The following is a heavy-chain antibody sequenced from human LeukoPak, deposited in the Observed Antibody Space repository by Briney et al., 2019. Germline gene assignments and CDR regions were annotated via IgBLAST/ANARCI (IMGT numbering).Heavy chain of an antibody. Sequence: SETLSLTCAVYGGSFSGYYWSWIRQPPGKGLEWIGEINHSGSTNYNPSLKSRVTISVDTSKHQFSLKLSSVTAADTAVYYCARVRYGLQSNFDYWGQGTLVTVSS. D-gene: IGHD5-24*01. CDR3: ARVRYGLQSNFDY. CDR2: INHSGST. V-gene: IGHV4-34*01. CDR1: GGSFSGYY. J-gene: IGHJ4*02.